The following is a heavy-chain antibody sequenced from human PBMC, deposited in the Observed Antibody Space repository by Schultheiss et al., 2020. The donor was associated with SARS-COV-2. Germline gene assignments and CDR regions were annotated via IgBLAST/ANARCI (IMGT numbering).Heavy chain of an antibody. J-gene: IGHJ4*02. CDR2: IWYDGSNK. Sequence: GESLKISCTASGFTFGDYAMSWVRQAPGKGLEWVAVIWYDGSNKYYADSVKGRFTISRDNSKNTLYLQMNSLGAEDTAVYYCARGHTGRPRTFDYWGQGTLVTVSS. V-gene: IGHV3-33*01. D-gene: IGHD1-14*01. CDR1: GFTFGDYA. CDR3: ARGHTGRPRTFDY.